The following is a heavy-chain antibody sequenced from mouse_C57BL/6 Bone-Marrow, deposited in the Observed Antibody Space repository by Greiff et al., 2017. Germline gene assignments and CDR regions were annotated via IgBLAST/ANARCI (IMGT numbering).Heavy chain of an antibody. D-gene: IGHD2-5*01. V-gene: IGHV1-55*01. CDR1: GYTFTSYW. Sequence: QVQLQQPGAELVKPGASVKMSCTASGYTFTSYWITWVKQRPGQGLEWIGVIYPGSGSTNYNEKFKSKATLTVDTSSSTAYMQLSSLTSEDSAFYYCARPYYSNYWYFDVWGTGTTATVSS. J-gene: IGHJ1*03. CDR3: ARPYYSNYWYFDV. CDR2: IYPGSGST.